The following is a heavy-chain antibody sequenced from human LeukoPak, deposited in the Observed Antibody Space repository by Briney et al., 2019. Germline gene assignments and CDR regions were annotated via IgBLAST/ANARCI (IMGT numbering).Heavy chain of an antibody. CDR1: GGSINSDGYY. CDR2: IYYSGTT. J-gene: IGHJ3*02. D-gene: IGHD2-15*01. Sequence: PSQTLSLTCTVSGGSINSDGYYWSWIRQHPGKGLEWIGYIYYSGTTYYNPSLESRVTMSVDTSKNQFSLKLSSVTAADTAVYYCARYRDSGGRLAFDIWGQGTMATVSS. V-gene: IGHV4-31*03. CDR3: ARYRDSGGRLAFDI.